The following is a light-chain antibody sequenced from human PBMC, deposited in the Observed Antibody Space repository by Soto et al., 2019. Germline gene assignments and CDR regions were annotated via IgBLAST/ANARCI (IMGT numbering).Light chain of an antibody. J-gene: IGLJ2*01. CDR1: NT. V-gene: IGLV1-44*01. CDR2: SNN. CDR3: ASWDDSLNGVV. Sequence: QTVVTQPPSASGTPGQGVTISCSGSNTVNWYQQLPGTAPKLLIYSNNLRPSGVPDRFSGSKSGTSASLAISGLQSEDEADYHCASWDDSLNGVVFGGGTKLTVL.